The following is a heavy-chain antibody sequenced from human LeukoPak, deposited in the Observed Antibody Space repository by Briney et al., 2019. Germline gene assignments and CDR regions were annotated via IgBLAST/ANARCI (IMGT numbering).Heavy chain of an antibody. CDR2: ISYDGSNK. CDR3: AKDKLQLLILDYFDY. J-gene: IGHJ4*02. Sequence: GGSLRLSCAASGFSFRSYGMHCVRQTPGKGLEWVAVISYDGSNKYYADSVKGRFTISRDNSKNTLYLQMNSLRPEHTAVYYCAKDKLQLLILDYFDYWGQGTLVTVSS. D-gene: IGHD4-11*01. V-gene: IGHV3-30*18. CDR1: GFSFRSYG.